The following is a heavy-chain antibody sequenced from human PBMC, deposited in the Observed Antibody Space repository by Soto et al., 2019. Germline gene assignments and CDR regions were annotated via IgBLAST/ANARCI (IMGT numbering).Heavy chain of an antibody. CDR3: VRFWPPPYSDALTDYTDAFDY. CDR2: ITVNSGNT. CDR1: GYTFISYG. J-gene: IGHJ4*02. Sequence: ASVKVSCTASGYTFISYGIGWVRQAPGQGLEWMGWITVNSGNTNYPQKFQGRVTMTTDTSTSTAYMELRSLTSDDTAVYYCVRFWPPPYSDALTDYTDAFDYWGQGTLVTVSS. V-gene: IGHV1-18*01. D-gene: IGHD3-9*01.